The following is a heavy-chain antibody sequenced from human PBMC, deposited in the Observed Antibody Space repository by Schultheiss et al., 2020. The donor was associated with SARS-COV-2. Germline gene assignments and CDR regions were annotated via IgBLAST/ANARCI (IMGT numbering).Heavy chain of an antibody. CDR3: ARGSSHTRIAAAESDFDY. J-gene: IGHJ4*02. CDR1: GFTFSSYA. Sequence: GGSLRLSCAASGFTFSSYAMSWVRQAPGKGLEWVSGISWNSGSIGYADSVKGRFTISRDNAKNSLYLQMNSLRAEDTAVYYCARGSSHTRIAAAESDFDYWGQGTLVTVSS. D-gene: IGHD6-13*01. V-gene: IGHV3-20*04. CDR2: ISWNSGSI.